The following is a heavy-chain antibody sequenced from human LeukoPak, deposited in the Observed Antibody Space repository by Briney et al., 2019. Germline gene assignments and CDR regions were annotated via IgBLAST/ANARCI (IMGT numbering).Heavy chain of an antibody. CDR1: GFTFSSHG. CDR2: IRDDGSKT. J-gene: IGHJ3*02. Sequence: PGGSLRLSCVGSGFTFSSHGLHWVRQAPGKGLEWVAFIRDDGSKTHYADSLKGRFTISRDNSKNTLYLQMNSLRAEDTAVYYCAREVGGAFDIWGQGTMVTVSS. CDR3: AREVGGAFDI. V-gene: IGHV3-30*02. D-gene: IGHD2-2*01.